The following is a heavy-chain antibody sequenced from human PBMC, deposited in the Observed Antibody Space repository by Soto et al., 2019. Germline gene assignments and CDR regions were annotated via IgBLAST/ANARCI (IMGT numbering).Heavy chain of an antibody. CDR2: ISPYNDDT. V-gene: IGHV1-18*01. D-gene: IGHD3-22*01. J-gene: IGHJ6*02. CDR1: VYSFSSYG. CDR3: ARGGYYDSSGARNYHYYGMDV. Sequence: ASVKVSCKSSVYSFSSYGITWVRQAPGQGLEWLGWISPYNDDTKYAQRLQGRVTMTTDTSTRTAYMDIRGLRSDDTAIYYCARGGYYDSSGARNYHYYGMDVWGQGTTVTVSS.